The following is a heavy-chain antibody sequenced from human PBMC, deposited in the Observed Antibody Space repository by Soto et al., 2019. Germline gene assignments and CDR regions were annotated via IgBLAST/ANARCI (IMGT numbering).Heavy chain of an antibody. CDR3: ARGQQPTYFFDY. D-gene: IGHD6-13*01. CDR1: GGTFSTYT. V-gene: IGHV1-69*02. J-gene: IGHJ4*02. Sequence: QVQVVQSGAEVKKPGSSVKVSCKASGGTFSTYTISWVRQAPGQGLEWMGRIIPILGIAKYAQKFQGRVTITADRSTSTVYMDLTSLRSEGTAVYYCARGQQPTYFFDYWGQGTLVTVSS. CDR2: IIPILGIA.